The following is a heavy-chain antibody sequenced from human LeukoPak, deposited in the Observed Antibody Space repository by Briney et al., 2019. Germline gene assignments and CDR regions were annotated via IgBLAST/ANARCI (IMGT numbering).Heavy chain of an antibody. Sequence: GGSLRLSRAPSGFIVTSNYMTWVRQAPGKGLEWVSVIFSGGDTYYADSVKGRFTVSRDTSNDTVYLQMNSLRVEDTAIYYCARDRGKLGNWGQGALVTVSS. CDR2: IFSGGDT. CDR1: GFIVTSNY. V-gene: IGHV3-66*01. D-gene: IGHD7-27*01. J-gene: IGHJ4*02. CDR3: ARDRGKLGN.